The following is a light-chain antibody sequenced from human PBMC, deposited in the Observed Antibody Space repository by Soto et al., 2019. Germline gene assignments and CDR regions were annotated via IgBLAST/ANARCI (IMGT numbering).Light chain of an antibody. CDR2: GAS. J-gene: IGKJ1*01. CDR1: QTVSSSY. CDR3: QQSCSSPTGT. Sequence: EIVLTQSPGTLSLSPGERATLSCRASQTVSSSYLAWYQQKPGQAPRLLIYGASSRATGIPDRFSGSGSGTDFTLSISRLEPEGFAVYYCQQSCSSPTGTFGQGTTVEIK. V-gene: IGKV3-20*01.